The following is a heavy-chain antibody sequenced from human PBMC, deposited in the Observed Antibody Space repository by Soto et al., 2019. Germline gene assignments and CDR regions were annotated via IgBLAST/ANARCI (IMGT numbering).Heavy chain of an antibody. CDR3: AKIYDSSGSHFDY. D-gene: IGHD3-22*01. J-gene: IGHJ4*02. CDR1: GFTFSSYG. CDR2: ISYDGSNK. V-gene: IGHV3-30*18. Sequence: PGGSLRLSCAASGFTFSSYGMHWVRQAPGKGLEWVAVISYDGSNKYYAESVKGRFTISRDNSKNTLYLQMNSLRVEDTAVYYCAKIYDSSGSHFDYWGQGTLVTVSS.